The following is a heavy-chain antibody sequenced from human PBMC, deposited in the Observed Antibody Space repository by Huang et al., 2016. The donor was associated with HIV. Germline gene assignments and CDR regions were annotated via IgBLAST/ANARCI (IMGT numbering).Heavy chain of an antibody. CDR1: GFSFSHYG. CDR3: ATDLGGYSFDY. Sequence: QEQLVESGGGVVQPGWSLRLSCATSGFSFSHYGMHWVRQAPGKGLEWVAFIRFDGGNKQYADSAKGRFTISRDNSKKMLFLEMNSLRGDDTAFYYCATDLGGYSFDYWGQGALVSVSS. D-gene: IGHD2-21*02. J-gene: IGHJ4*02. V-gene: IGHV3-30*02. CDR2: IRFDGGNK.